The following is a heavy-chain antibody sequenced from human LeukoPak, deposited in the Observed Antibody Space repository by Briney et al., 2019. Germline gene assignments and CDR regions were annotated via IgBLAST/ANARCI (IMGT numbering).Heavy chain of an antibody. CDR1: GGTFSSYA. CDR3: ARLGVVVADKLDY. J-gene: IGHJ4*02. D-gene: IGHD2-15*01. CDR2: IIPIFGTA. V-gene: IGHV1-69*01. Sequence: SVKVSCKASGGTFSSYAISWVRQAPGQGLEWMGGIIPIFGTANYAQKFQGRVTITADESTSTAYMELSSLRSEDTAAYYCARLGVVVADKLDYWGQGTLVTVSS.